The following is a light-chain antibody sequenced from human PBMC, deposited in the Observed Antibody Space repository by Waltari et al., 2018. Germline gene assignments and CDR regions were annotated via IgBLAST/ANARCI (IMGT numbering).Light chain of an antibody. V-gene: IGKV1-8*01. CDR2: GAS. CDR3: QQYNSYPLT. Sequence: AIRITQSPSSLSASTGDRVTITCRASQAISSYLAWYQQKPGKAPKLLIYGASTLQSGVPSRFSGSGSGTDFTLIISCLQSEDFATCYCQQYNSYPLTFGGGTKVEIK. J-gene: IGKJ4*01. CDR1: QAISSY.